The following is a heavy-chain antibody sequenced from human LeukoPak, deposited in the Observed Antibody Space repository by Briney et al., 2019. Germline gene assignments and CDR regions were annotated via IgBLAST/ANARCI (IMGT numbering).Heavy chain of an antibody. CDR2: IYTGGST. D-gene: IGHD3-10*01. J-gene: IGHJ6*03. CDR1: GGSITSGIFY. Sequence: SETLSLTCTVSGGSITSGIFYWTWIRQPAGKGLEWIRRIYTGGSTNYNPSLKSRVTISVDRTKNQFSLKLSSVTAADTAVYYCARGYGSGTHYYMDVWGKGTTVTVSS. CDR3: ARGYGSGTHYYMDV. V-gene: IGHV4-61*02.